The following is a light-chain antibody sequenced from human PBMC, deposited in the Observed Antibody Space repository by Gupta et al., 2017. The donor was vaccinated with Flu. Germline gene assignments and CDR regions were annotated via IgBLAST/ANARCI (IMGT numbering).Light chain of an antibody. CDR1: QSVSGN. V-gene: IGKV3-15*01. J-gene: IGKJ2*01. CDR2: VAS. Sequence: EIVMTQSPATLSVSPGERATLSCRASQSVSGNLAWYQQKPGQAPRLLIYVASTRAAGIPARFSGSGSGTEFTITISSLQSEDFAVYYCQQYNNGPPYPFGQGTRLEIK. CDR3: QQYNNGPPYP.